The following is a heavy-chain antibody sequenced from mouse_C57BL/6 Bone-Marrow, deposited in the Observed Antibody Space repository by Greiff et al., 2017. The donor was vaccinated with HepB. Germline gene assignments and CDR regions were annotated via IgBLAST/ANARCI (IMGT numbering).Heavy chain of an antibody. D-gene: IGHD2-1*01. CDR1: GYTFTSYW. CDR2: IDPSDSYT. Sequence: QVQLQQSGAELVMPGASVKLSCKASGYTFTSYWMHWVKQRPGQGLEWIGEIDPSDSYTNYNQKFKGKSTLTVDKSSSTAYMQLSSLTSEDSAVYYCVVYYGNSFAYWGQGTLVTVSA. J-gene: IGHJ3*01. CDR3: VVYYGNSFAY. V-gene: IGHV1-69*01.